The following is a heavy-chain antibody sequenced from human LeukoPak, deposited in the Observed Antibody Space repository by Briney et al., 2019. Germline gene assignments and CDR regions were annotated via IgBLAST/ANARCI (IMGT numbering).Heavy chain of an antibody. CDR1: GGSVSSGSYY. D-gene: IGHD6-13*01. J-gene: IGHJ4*02. CDR3: ARGRVEQLGGEHDY. Sequence: SETLSLTCTVSGGSVSSGSYYWSWIRQPPGKGLEWIGYIYYSGSTNYNPSLKSRVTISVDTSKNQFSLKLSSVTAADTAVYYCARGRVEQLGGEHDYWGQGTLVTVSS. V-gene: IGHV4-61*01. CDR2: IYYSGST.